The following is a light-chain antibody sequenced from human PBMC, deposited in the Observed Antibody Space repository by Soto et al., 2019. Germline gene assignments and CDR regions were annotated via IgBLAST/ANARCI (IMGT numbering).Light chain of an antibody. CDR3: QQYYSSPQT. Sequence: DIVMTQSPDSLAVSLGERATFNCKSSQTVLYSSNNKNYLAWYQQKPGQAPKLLIHSSSTRTSGVPYRFSGSGSGTDFTLTISNLQAEDVAVYYCQQYYSSPQTFGQGTKVEIK. CDR2: SSS. J-gene: IGKJ1*01. CDR1: QTVLYSSNNKNY. V-gene: IGKV4-1*01.